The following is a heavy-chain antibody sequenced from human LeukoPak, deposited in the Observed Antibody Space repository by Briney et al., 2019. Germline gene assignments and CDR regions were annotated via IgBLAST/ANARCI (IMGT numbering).Heavy chain of an antibody. CDR3: ASPYYDILTGYYPDAFDI. CDR2: INHSGST. D-gene: IGHD3-9*01. V-gene: IGHV4-34*01. Sequence: SETLSLTCAVYGGSFSGYYWSWIRQPPGKGLEWIGEINHSGSTNYNPSLKSRVTISVDTSKNQFSLKLSSVTAADTAVYYCASPYYDILTGYYPDAFDIWGQGTMVTVSS. CDR1: GGSFSGYY. J-gene: IGHJ3*02.